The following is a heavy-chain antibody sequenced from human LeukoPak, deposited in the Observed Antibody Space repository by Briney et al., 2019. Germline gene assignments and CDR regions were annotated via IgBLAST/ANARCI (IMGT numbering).Heavy chain of an antibody. V-gene: IGHV3-23*01. CDR3: AKSNYDFWSGYTGAFDI. J-gene: IGHJ3*02. D-gene: IGHD3-3*01. CDR1: GFTFSSYS. CDR2: LTGSGGST. Sequence: GGSLRLSCEASGFTFSSYSMNWVRQAPGKGLEWVSGLTGSGGSTYYADSVKGRFTISRDNSKNTLYLQMNSLRGEDTAVYYCAKSNYDFWSGYTGAFDIWGQGTMVTVSS.